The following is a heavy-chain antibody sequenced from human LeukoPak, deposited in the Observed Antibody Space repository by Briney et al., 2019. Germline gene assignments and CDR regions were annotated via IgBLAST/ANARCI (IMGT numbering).Heavy chain of an antibody. D-gene: IGHD3-22*01. CDR1: GFTFSSYA. V-gene: IGHV3-30-3*02. Sequence: GGSLRLSCAASGFTFSSYAMHWVRQAPGKGLEWVAVISYDGSNKYYADSVKGRFTISRDKTKNTLYLQMNSLRAEDTAVYYCAKSSYYDASGYYREYYFDYWGQGTLVTVSS. CDR2: ISYDGSNK. J-gene: IGHJ4*02. CDR3: AKSSYYDASGYYREYYFDY.